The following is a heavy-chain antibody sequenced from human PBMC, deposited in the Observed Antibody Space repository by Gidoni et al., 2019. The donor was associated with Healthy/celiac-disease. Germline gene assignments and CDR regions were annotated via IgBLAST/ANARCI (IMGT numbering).Heavy chain of an antibody. D-gene: IGHD3-22*01. CDR2: ISGSGGST. CDR3: AKDGHYYDSSGYYSDY. Sequence: EVQLVESGGGLVQPVGSLRLSCAASGFTFISYAMSWVRQAPGTGLEWVSAISGSGGSTYYADSVKGRFTSSRDNSKNTLYLQMNSLRAEDTAVYYCAKDGHYYDSSGYYSDYWGQGTLVTVSS. V-gene: IGHV3-23*04. J-gene: IGHJ4*02. CDR1: GFTFISYA.